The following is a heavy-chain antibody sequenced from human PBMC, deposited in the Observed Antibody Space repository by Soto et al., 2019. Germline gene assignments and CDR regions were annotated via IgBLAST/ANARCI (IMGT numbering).Heavy chain of an antibody. CDR3: ARGPAGFYGSGSYNYYYGMDV. J-gene: IGHJ6*02. V-gene: IGHV1-69*13. D-gene: IGHD3-10*01. Sequence: ASVKVSCEASGVTFSSYAISWVRQAPGQGLEWMGGIIPIFGTANYAQKFQGRVTITADESTSTAYMELSSLRSEDTAVYYCARGPAGFYGSGSYNYYYGMDVWGQGITVTVSS. CDR1: GVTFSSYA. CDR2: IIPIFGTA.